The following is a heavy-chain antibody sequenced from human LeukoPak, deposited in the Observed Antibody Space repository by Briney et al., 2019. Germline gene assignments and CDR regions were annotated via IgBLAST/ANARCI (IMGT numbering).Heavy chain of an antibody. CDR1: GGSFSGYY. CDR3: ARQGCGGDCYPDY. V-gene: IGHV4-34*01. J-gene: IGHJ4*02. CDR2: VYYTGGT. Sequence: PSETLSLTCAVYGGSFSGYYWGWIRQPPGKGLEWIGSVYYTGGTNYNPSLESRVTISVDTSKNQFSLKLTSVTATDTAVYYCARQGCGGDCYPDYWGQGTLVTVSS. D-gene: IGHD2-21*02.